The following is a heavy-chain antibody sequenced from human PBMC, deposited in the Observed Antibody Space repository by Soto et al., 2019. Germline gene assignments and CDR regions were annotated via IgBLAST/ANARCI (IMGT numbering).Heavy chain of an antibody. CDR3: ARVGRKGPYYYYYGMDV. CDR1: GFTFSSYG. J-gene: IGHJ6*02. V-gene: IGHV3-33*01. D-gene: IGHD2-15*01. CDR2: IWYDGSNK. Sequence: GGSLRLSCAASGFTFSSYGMHWVRQAPGNGLEWVAVIWYDGSNKYYADSVKGRFTISRDNFKNTLYLQMNSLRAEDTAVYYCARVGRKGPYYYYYGMDVWGQGTTVTVSS.